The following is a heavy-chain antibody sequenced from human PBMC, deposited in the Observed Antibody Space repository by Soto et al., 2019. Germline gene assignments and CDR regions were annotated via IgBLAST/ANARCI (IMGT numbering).Heavy chain of an antibody. CDR3: ARTIDFWDSYSPFDS. Sequence: EVQLFQSGGGLVQPGGSLRLSCAGSGFRFRDYAMGWVRQAPGRGLEWVSFISDGGRSTYYADSVKGRFTISRDNSKNTLYLQRSILRAEDTAGYFGARTIDFWDSYSPFDSWGQGTLVNVSS. J-gene: IGHJ4*02. V-gene: IGHV3-23*01. D-gene: IGHD3-16*01. CDR1: GFRFRDYA. CDR2: ISDGGRST.